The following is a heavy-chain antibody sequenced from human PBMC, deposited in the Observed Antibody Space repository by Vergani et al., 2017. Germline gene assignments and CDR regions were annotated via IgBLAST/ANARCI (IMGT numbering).Heavy chain of an antibody. CDR1: GFTFSSYW. Sequence: EVQLVESGGGLVQPGGSLRLSCAASGFTFSSYWMSWVRQAPGKGLEWVANIKQDGSEKYYVDSVKGRFTISRDNAKNSLYLQMNSLRAEDTAVYYCASQGTAAAASTIPFDYWGQGTLVTVSS. J-gene: IGHJ4*02. CDR2: IKQDGSEK. V-gene: IGHV3-7*03. CDR3: ASQGTAAAASTIPFDY. D-gene: IGHD6-13*01.